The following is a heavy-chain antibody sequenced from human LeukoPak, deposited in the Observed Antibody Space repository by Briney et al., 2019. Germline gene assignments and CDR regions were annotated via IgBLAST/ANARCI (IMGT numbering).Heavy chain of an antibody. CDR2: INPNSGAI. CDR3: ARVKKLMPEFEF. V-gene: IGHV1-2*02. D-gene: IGHD2-2*01. Sequence: ASVTVSCKASGYTFIDFYIHWVRQAPGQGLEWMGWINPNSGAIKYSQKFQGRVSMTRDTSTSTAYMDLSSLRSDDTAVYYCARVKKLMPEFEFWGQGTLVTVS. CDR1: GYTFIDFY. J-gene: IGHJ4*02.